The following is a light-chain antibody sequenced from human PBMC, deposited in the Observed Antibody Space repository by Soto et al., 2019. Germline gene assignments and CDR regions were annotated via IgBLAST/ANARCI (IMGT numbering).Light chain of an antibody. CDR2: GAS. CDR1: QSVSSN. Sequence: EIMMTQSPATLSVSPGERATLSYRASQSVSSNLAWYQQKPGQAPRLLIYGASTRATAIPARFSGSGSGTEFTLTISSLQSEDFAVYYCQQYNNWPRTFGQGTKVEIK. V-gene: IGKV3-15*01. CDR3: QQYNNWPRT. J-gene: IGKJ1*01.